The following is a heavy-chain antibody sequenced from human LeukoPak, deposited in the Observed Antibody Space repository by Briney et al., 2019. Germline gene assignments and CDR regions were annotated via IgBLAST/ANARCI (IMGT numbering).Heavy chain of an antibody. V-gene: IGHV3-48*03. Sequence: GGSLRLSCAASGFTFSSYDMTWVRQAPGRGLEWVSYISSSGSTIYYADSVKGRFTISRDNAKNSLYLQMNSLRAEDTAVYYCARSGSAMVTTFDYWGQGTLVTVSS. J-gene: IGHJ4*02. CDR1: GFTFSSYD. CDR3: ARSGSAMVTTFDY. D-gene: IGHD5-18*01. CDR2: ISSSGSTI.